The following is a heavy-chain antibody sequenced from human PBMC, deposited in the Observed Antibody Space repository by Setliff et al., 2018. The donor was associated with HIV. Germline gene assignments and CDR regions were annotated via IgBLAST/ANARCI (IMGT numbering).Heavy chain of an antibody. J-gene: IGHJ2*01. V-gene: IGHV4-34*01. CDR2: ITQSGTT. D-gene: IGHD6-25*01. Sequence: PSETLSLTCAVYGESFSDYSWNWIRQTPEKGLEWIAEITQSGTTNYNPSLRGRVTIVVGTSKNHFSLNLRSVTAADTAIYYCARHQRLPGLQPPYWYFDLWGRGTLVTVSS. CDR3: ARHQRLPGLQPPYWYFDL. CDR1: GESFSDYS.